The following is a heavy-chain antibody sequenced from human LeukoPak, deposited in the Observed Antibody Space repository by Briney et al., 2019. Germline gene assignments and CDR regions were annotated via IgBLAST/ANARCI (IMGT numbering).Heavy chain of an antibody. CDR2: INPNSGGT. J-gene: IGHJ4*02. Sequence: GGSLRLSCAASGFTFTGYYMHWVRQAPGQGLEWMGRINPNSGGTNYAQKFQGRVTMTRDTSISTAYMELSRLRSDDTAVYYCARENPTYYYDSSGYYVGYWGQGTLVTVSS. D-gene: IGHD3-22*01. CDR3: ARENPTYYYDSSGYYVGY. V-gene: IGHV1-2*06. CDR1: GFTFTGYY.